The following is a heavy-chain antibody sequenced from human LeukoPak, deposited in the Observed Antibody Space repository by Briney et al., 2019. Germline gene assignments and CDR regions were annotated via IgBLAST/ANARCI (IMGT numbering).Heavy chain of an antibody. V-gene: IGHV3-30-3*01. Sequence: PGGSLRLSCAASGFTLSSYAMHWVRQAPGKGLEWVAVISYDGSNKYYADSVKGRFTISRDNSKNTLYLQMNSLRAEDTAVYYCARDGVYCSGGSCYSGYFDYWGQGTLVTVSS. CDR2: ISYDGSNK. D-gene: IGHD2-15*01. J-gene: IGHJ4*02. CDR1: GFTLSSYA. CDR3: ARDGVYCSGGSCYSGYFDY.